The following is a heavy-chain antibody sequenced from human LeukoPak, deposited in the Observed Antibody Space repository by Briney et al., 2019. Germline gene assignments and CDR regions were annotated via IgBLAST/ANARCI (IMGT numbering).Heavy chain of an antibody. CDR3: ARTDDTAFDY. CDR2: IYLEDADI. D-gene: IGHD5-18*01. V-gene: IGHV5-51*01. CDR1: GYIFTNYW. Sequence: VESLMISCNGSGYIFTNYWIGRVRQMPGKGLEWMGVIYLEDADIRYSPSFRGQVTISADRSVITAYVQWSSLKASDTAMYYCARTDDTAFDYWGQGTLVTGSS. J-gene: IGHJ4*02.